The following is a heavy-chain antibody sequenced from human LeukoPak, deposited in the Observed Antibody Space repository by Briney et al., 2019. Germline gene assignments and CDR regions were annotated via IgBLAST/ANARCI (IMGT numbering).Heavy chain of an antibody. V-gene: IGHV3-11*05. CDR1: GFTFSDYY. CDR2: ISSSSSYT. CDR3: ARDLFASFRAGYPGY. J-gene: IGHJ4*02. D-gene: IGHD3-9*01. Sequence: PGGSLRLSCSDSGFTFSDYYMSWIRQAPGKGLEWVSYISSSSSYTNYADSVKGRFTISRDSAKNSLYLQMNSLRAEDTAVYYCARDLFASFRAGYPGYWGQGTLVTVSS.